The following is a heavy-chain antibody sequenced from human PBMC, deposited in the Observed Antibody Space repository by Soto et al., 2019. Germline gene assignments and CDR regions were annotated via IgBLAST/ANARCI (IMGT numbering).Heavy chain of an antibody. CDR3: ARLLGNDHFDI. CDR2: IYHTGST. D-gene: IGHD3-10*01. J-gene: IGHJ3*02. V-gene: IGHV4-4*02. Sequence: QVQLQESGPGLVKPSGTLSLTCAVSGGSISSSNWWSWVRQPPGKGLEWIGEIYHTGSTNYNPSLKSRVTISVDKAKNQFSLKLSSVTAADTTAVYFCARLLGNDHFDIWGQGTMVTVSS. CDR1: GGSISSSNW.